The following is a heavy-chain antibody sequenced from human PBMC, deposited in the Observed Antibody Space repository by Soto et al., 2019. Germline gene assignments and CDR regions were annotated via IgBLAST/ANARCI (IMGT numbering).Heavy chain of an antibody. CDR1: GGSVSSGSYY. J-gene: IGHJ4*02. V-gene: IGHV4-61*01. D-gene: IGHD6-13*01. Sequence: NPSETLSLTCTVSGGSVSSGSYYWSWIRQPPGKGLEWIGYIYYSGSTNYNPSLKSRVTISVDTSKNQFSLKLSSVTAADTAVYYCARASRGQLVPHWGQGTLVTVSS. CDR2: IYYSGST. CDR3: ARASRGQLVPH.